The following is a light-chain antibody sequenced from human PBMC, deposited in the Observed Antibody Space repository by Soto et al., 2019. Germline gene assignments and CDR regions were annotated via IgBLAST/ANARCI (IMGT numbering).Light chain of an antibody. V-gene: IGKV3-11*01. CDR2: DAS. CDR3: QQRSNWPLT. CDR1: RSVGSF. Sequence: EIVLTQSPATLSLSPGDRATLSCRASRSVGSFLAWYRQKPGQAPRLLIYDASKRAAGISARFSGSGSGTDFTLTISTLEPGDFAVYYCQQRSNWPLTFGGGTKVEIK. J-gene: IGKJ4*01.